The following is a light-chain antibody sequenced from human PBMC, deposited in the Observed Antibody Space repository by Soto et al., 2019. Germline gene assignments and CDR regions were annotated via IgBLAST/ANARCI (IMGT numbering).Light chain of an antibody. CDR1: STDVGGYNY. J-gene: IGLJ2*01. CDR2: EVS. V-gene: IGLV2-14*01. CDR3: SSYTSSSILGV. Sequence: QSALTQPASVSGSPGQSITISCTGTSTDVGGYNYVSWYQHHPGKAPKLMIYEVSNRPSGVSNRFSGSKSGNTASLTIYGLLAEDEADYYCSSYTSSSILGVFGGGTKLTVL.